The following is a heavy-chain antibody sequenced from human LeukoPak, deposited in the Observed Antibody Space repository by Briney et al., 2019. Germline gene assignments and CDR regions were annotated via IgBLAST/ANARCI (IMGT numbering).Heavy chain of an antibody. V-gene: IGHV1-69*04. D-gene: IGHD2-15*01. Sequence: ASVKVSCKASGGTFSSYAISWVRQAPGQGLEWMGRIIPILGIANYAQKFQGRVTMTRDTSTSTVYMELSSLRSEDTAVYYCARGLGSPPFDYWGQGTLVTVSS. J-gene: IGHJ4*02. CDR3: ARGLGSPPFDY. CDR2: IIPILGIA. CDR1: GGTFSSYA.